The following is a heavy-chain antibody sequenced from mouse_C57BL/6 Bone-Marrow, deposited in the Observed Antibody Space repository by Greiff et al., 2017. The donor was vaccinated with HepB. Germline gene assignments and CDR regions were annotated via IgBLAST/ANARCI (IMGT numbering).Heavy chain of an antibody. J-gene: IGHJ4*01. CDR1: GYTFTSYW. CDR3: ARAIYYYGSSYFYYAMDY. V-gene: IGHV1-53*01. D-gene: IGHD1-1*01. Sequence: QVQLQQPGPELVKPGASVKLSCKASGYTFTSYWMHWVKQRPGQGLEWIGNINPSNGGTNYNEKFKSKATLTVDKSSSTAYMQLSSLTSEDSAVYYCARAIYYYGSSYFYYAMDYWGQGTSVTVSS. CDR2: INPSNGGT.